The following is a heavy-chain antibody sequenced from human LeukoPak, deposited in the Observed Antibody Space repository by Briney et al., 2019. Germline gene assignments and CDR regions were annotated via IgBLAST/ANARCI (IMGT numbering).Heavy chain of an antibody. D-gene: IGHD6-13*01. CDR2: ISGSGGST. CDR3: AKDRGIAVAGAIDY. CDR1: GFTFSSYA. J-gene: IGHJ4*02. V-gene: IGHV3-23*01. Sequence: GGSLRLSCAASGFTFSSYAMSWVRQAPGKGLEWVSAISGSGGSTYYADSVKGRFTISRDNSKNSLYLQMNSLRTEDTALYYCAKDRGIAVAGAIDYWGQGTLVTVSS.